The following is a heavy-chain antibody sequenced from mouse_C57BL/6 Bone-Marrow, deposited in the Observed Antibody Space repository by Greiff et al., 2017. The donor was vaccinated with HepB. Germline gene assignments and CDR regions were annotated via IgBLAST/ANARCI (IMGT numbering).Heavy chain of an antibody. V-gene: IGHV5-4*01. Sequence: EVQGVESGGGLVKPGGSLKLSCAASGFTFSSYAMSWVRQTPEKRLEWVATISDGGSYTYYPDNVKGRFTISRDNAKNNLYLQMSHLKSEDTAMYYCARAPCGRSGAWFAYWGQGTLVTVSA. CDR2: ISDGGSYT. CDR3: ARAPCGRSGAWFAY. CDR1: GFTFSSYA. J-gene: IGHJ3*01. D-gene: IGHD1-1*01.